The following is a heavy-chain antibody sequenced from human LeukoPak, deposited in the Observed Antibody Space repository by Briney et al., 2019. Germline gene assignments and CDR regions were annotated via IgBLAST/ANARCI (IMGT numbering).Heavy chain of an antibody. CDR1: GYTFTSYD. CDR2: MNPNTTNT. Sequence: VKVSCKASGYTFTSYDINWVRQATGQGLEWMGWMNPNTTNTGYAQKLQGRVTMTTDTSTSTAYMELRSLRSDDTAVYYCARERSFGIAAAVSWFDPWGQGTLVTVSS. V-gene: IGHV1-8*01. J-gene: IGHJ5*02. CDR3: ARERSFGIAAAVSWFDP. D-gene: IGHD6-13*01.